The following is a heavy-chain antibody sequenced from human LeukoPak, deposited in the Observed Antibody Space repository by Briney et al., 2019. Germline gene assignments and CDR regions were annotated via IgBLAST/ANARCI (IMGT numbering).Heavy chain of an antibody. CDR2: IKSKADGGTT. CDR3: ATDLGAHSGYEPTPDY. V-gene: IGHV3-15*01. Sequence: GGSLRLSCVASGFTFRNAWMSWTRQAPGKGPEWIGRIKSKADGGTTDYAAPVKGRFIISRDDSQKTLYLQMNTLKSEDTAVYYCATDLGAHSGYEPTPDYWGQGTLVTVSS. J-gene: IGHJ4*02. CDR1: GFTFRNAW. D-gene: IGHD5-12*01.